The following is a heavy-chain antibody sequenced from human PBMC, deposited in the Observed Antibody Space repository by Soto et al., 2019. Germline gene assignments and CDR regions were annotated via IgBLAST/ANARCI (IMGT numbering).Heavy chain of an antibody. Sequence: EVQLMESGGGLVQPGGSLRLSCAASGFTFSSYNMNWVRQAPGKGLEWVSYISTSSSTIYYAESLKGRFTISRDNAKNSLYLQMNRLRDDDTAVYYCARGTAYSSSWYGDYWGQGTLVTVSS. CDR1: GFTFSSYN. V-gene: IGHV3-48*02. J-gene: IGHJ4*02. CDR3: ARGTAYSSSWYGDY. D-gene: IGHD6-13*01. CDR2: ISTSSSTI.